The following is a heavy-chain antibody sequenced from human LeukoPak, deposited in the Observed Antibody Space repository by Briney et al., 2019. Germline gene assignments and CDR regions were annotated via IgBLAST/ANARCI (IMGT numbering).Heavy chain of an antibody. V-gene: IGHV3-66*01. CDR3: ARVIAMAMATIREFDY. CDR2: IYGGGAT. Sequence: GGSLRLSCTASGITVSSNYMSWVRQAPGKGLEWVSIIYGGGATYYANSVKGRFTISRDNSKNTLYLQMNSLRAEDTAMYYCARVIAMAMATIREFDYWGQGTLVTVSS. J-gene: IGHJ4*02. D-gene: IGHD5-24*01. CDR1: GITVSSNY.